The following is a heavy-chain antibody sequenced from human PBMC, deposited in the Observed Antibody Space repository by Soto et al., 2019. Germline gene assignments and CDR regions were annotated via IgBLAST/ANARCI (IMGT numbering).Heavy chain of an antibody. D-gene: IGHD6-13*01. CDR3: ARVLLAAAGYYYYYIDV. V-gene: IGHV1-18*01. CDR2: ISAYNGNT. Sequence: ASVTVSCKASGYPFTSYGISWVRQAPGQGLEWMGWISAYNGNTNYAQKLQGRVTMTTDTSTSTAYMELRSLRSDDTAVYYCARVLLAAAGYYYYYIDVWGRGTTVTVSS. CDR1: GYPFTSYG. J-gene: IGHJ6*03.